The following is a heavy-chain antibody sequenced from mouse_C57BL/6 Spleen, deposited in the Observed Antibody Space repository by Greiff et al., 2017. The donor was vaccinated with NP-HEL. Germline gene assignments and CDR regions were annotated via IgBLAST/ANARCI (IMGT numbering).Heavy chain of an antibody. CDR3: ARGPPLGHFDY. D-gene: IGHD3-3*01. Sequence: QVQLQQPGTELVQPGASVKLSCKASGYTFTSYWMHWVKQRPGQGLEWIGNINPSNGGTNCNEKFKSKATLTVDKSSSTAYMQLSSMTSEDSAVYYCARGPPLGHFDYWGQGATLTVA. V-gene: IGHV1-53*01. J-gene: IGHJ2*01. CDR1: GYTFTSYW. CDR2: INPSNGGT.